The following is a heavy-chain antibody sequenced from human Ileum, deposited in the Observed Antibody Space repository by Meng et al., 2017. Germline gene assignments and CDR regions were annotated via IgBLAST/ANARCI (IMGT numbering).Heavy chain of an antibody. D-gene: IGHD7-27*01. J-gene: IGHJ4*02. CDR1: GGSVSSDGFQ. CDR2: AST. CDR3: ARDHWGSLDY. V-gene: IGHV4-61*08. Sequence: QWQLQESGPGLVRPAETLSLICTVSGGSVSSDGFQWGWVRQPPGKGLEWIGYASTNYNPSLKSRVTISLDTSKNQFSLELSFVTAADTAVYYCARDHWGSLDYWGQGILVTVSS.